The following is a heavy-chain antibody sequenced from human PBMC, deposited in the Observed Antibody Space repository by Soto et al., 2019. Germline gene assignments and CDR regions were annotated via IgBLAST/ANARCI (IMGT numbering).Heavy chain of an antibody. D-gene: IGHD3-10*01. Sequence: AXRLSCASSGFSISSNYVTWVRQAPVKGLEWVSLLYSGGTSYYADSVKGRFTISRDNSKNTLFLQMNRLKTEDTAVYYCARGQQVSTIRGVQGFDYWGQGTLVTVSS. CDR1: GFSISSNY. V-gene: IGHV3-53*01. CDR3: ARGQQVSTIRGVQGFDY. J-gene: IGHJ4*02. CDR2: LYSGGTS.